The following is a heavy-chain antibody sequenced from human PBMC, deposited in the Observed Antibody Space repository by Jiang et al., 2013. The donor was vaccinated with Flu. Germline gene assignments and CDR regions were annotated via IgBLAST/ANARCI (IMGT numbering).Heavy chain of an antibody. CDR1: GYTFTTYG. J-gene: IGHJ5*02. CDR2: ISVYNGYT. CDR3: ARVDYFDSSGDGFDP. Sequence: QLVESGAEVKKPGASVKVSCKASGYTFTTYGITWVRQAPGQGLEWMGWISVYNGYTNYAQNLQDRVTMTTDTSTNTAYMELRSLRSDDTAVYYCARVDYFDSSGDGFDPWGQGTLVSVSS. D-gene: IGHD3-22*01. V-gene: IGHV1-18*01.